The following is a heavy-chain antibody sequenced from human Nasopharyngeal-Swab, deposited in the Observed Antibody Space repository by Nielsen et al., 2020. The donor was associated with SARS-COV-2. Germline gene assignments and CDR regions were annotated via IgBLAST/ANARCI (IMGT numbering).Heavy chain of an antibody. J-gene: IGHJ5*02. V-gene: IGHV3-49*02. CDR3: TRAEYSSSWSPWSWFDP. D-gene: IGHD6-13*01. CDR2: IRSKAYGGTT. Sequence: IRRPPGEGLEGVGFIRSKAYGGTTEYAASVKGRFTISRDDYKSIAYLQMNSLKTEDTAVYYCTRAEYSSSWSPWSWFDPWGQGTLVTVSS.